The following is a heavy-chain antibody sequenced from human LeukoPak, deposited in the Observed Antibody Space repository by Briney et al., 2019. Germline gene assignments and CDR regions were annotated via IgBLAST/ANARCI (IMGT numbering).Heavy chain of an antibody. Sequence: PSETLSLTCTVSGGSISSYYWSWIRQPPGKGLEWIGYIYYSGSTNYNPSLKSRVTISVDTSKNQFSLKLSSVTAADTAVYYCARAPRITIFGVAPHFDYWGQGTLVTVSS. J-gene: IGHJ4*02. CDR1: GGSISSYY. CDR2: IYYSGST. V-gene: IGHV4-59*01. CDR3: ARAPRITIFGVAPHFDY. D-gene: IGHD3-3*01.